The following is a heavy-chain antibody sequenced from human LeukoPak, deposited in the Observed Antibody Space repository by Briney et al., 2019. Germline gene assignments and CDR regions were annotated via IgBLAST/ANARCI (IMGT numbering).Heavy chain of an antibody. CDR3: CSYGLDAFDI. Sequence: PSETLSLTCAVYGGSFSGYYWSWVRQPPGKGLERIGEINHSGSTHYNPSLKSRVTISVDTSKNQFSLKLSSVTAADTAVYYCCSYGLDAFDIWGQGTMVTVSS. CDR1: GGSFSGYY. CDR2: INHSGST. D-gene: IGHD2-15*01. J-gene: IGHJ3*02. V-gene: IGHV4-34*01.